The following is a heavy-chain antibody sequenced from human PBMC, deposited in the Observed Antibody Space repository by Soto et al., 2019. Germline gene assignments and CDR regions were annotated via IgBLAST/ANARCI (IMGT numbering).Heavy chain of an antibody. CDR2: ISGSGGST. D-gene: IGHD1-26*01. CDR1: GFTFSSYA. J-gene: IGHJ4*02. Sequence: GGSLRLSCAASGFTFSSYAMSWARQALGKGLEWVSAISGSGGSTYYADSVKGRFTISRDNSKNTLYLQMNSLRAEDTAVYYCAKLGARELPPGIDYWGQGTLVTVSS. V-gene: IGHV3-23*01. CDR3: AKLGARELPPGIDY.